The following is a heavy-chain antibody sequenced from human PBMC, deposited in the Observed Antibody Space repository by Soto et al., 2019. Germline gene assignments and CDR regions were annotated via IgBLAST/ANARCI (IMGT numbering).Heavy chain of an antibody. CDR2: IWYDEINK. J-gene: IGHJ4*02. Sequence: GGSLRLSCEASGFTFSNYAMHWVRQAPGKGLEWVALIWYDEINKYYADSVKGRFTISRDNSQNTLFLQMNSLRPEDTAVYYCARDLSGPLDYWGQGTPVTV. CDR1: GFTFSNYA. CDR3: ARDLSGPLDY. V-gene: IGHV3-33*01.